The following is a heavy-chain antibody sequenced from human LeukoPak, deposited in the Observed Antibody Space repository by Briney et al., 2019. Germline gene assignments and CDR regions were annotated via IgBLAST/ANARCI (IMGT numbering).Heavy chain of an antibody. Sequence: PGGSLRLSCAASGFTFSSYTMNWVRQAPGKGLEWVSSIYADSVKGPFTISRDNSKNTLYLQMNSLRAEDTAVYYCAKDGSSGFDPWGQGTLVTVSS. CDR2: I. D-gene: IGHD6-19*01. V-gene: IGHV3-21*04. CDR3: AKDGSSGFDP. J-gene: IGHJ5*02. CDR1: GFTFSSYT.